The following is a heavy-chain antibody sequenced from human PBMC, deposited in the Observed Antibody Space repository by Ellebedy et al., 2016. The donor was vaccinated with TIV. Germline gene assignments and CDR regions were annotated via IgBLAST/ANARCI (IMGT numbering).Heavy chain of an antibody. CDR1: GFTFSSYA. D-gene: IGHD1-20*01. J-gene: IGHJ4*02. V-gene: IGHV3-23*01. CDR2: ISGSGGST. CDR3: ARDNWNGLASDY. Sequence: PGGSLRLSCAASGFTFSSYAMSWVRQAPGKGLEWVSGISGSGGSTYYADSVKGRFTISRDNARNSLYLQMTSLRAEDTAVYYCARDNWNGLASDYWGQGTLVTVSS.